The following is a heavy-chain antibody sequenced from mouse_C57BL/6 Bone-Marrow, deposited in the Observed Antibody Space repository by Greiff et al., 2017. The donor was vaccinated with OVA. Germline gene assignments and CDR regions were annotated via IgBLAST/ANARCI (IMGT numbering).Heavy chain of an antibody. V-gene: IGHV1-81*01. CDR1: GYTFTSYG. Sequence: VQLQQSGAELARPGASVKLSCKASGYTFTSYGISWVKQRTGQGLEWIGEIYPRSGNTYYNEKFKGKATLTADKSSSTAYMELRSLTSEDSAVYFCARSYYEYWYFDVWGTGTTVTVSS. D-gene: IGHD2-4*01. J-gene: IGHJ1*03. CDR2: IYPRSGNT. CDR3: ARSYYEYWYFDV.